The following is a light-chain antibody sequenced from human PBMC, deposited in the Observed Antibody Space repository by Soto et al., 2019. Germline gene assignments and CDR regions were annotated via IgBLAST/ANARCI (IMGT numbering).Light chain of an antibody. Sequence: EIVLTQSPGTLSLSPGERATLSCRTSQSVSSSYLAWYQQKPGQAPRLHIYGASSRATGIPDRFSGSGSGTDFTLTISRLEPEDFAVYYCQQYGRSWWTFGQGTKVEIK. CDR1: QSVSSSY. CDR3: QQYGRSWWT. J-gene: IGKJ1*01. CDR2: GAS. V-gene: IGKV3-20*01.